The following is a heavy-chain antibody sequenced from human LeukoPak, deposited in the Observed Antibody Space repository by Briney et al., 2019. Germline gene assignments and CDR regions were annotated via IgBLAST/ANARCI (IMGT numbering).Heavy chain of an antibody. V-gene: IGHV3-7*01. CDR2: IKQDGSEK. CDR3: ARYRDVMVGYFDY. J-gene: IGHJ4*02. CDR1: GFTFSSYW. D-gene: IGHD2-8*01. Sequence: PGGSLRLSCAASGFTFSSYWMSWVRQAPGKGLEWVANIKQDGSEKYYVDSVKGRFTISRDNAKNSLYLQMSSLRAEDTAVYYCARYRDVMVGYFDYWGQGTLVTVSS.